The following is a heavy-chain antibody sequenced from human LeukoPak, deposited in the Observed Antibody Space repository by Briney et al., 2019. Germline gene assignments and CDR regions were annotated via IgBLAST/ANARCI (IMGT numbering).Heavy chain of an antibody. CDR1: GASIRSRNYY. CDR2: ISYRGTA. V-gene: IGHV4-39*01. Sequence: PSETLSLTCTVSGASIRSRNYYWGWIRQPPGKGLDWIGSISYRGTAYYNPSLESRVTISVDASKNQFSLDLSSVTAADSAIYYCARQPEDYYYYHYMDVSGKGATVTVS. J-gene: IGHJ6*03. D-gene: IGHD1-14*01. CDR3: ARQPEDYYYYHYMDV.